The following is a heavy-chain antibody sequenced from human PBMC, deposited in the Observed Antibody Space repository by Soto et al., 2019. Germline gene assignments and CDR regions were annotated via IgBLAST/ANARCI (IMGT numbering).Heavy chain of an antibody. CDR1: GFTFNTYW. Sequence: PGGSLRLSCAASGFTFNTYWMHWVRQAPGKGLMWVSHINVEGSSTSYADSVKGRFTISRDNAKNRVYLQMNSLRPDDTAVYYCARGGTSVVGPYWGRGTVVTVSS. CDR2: INVEGSST. J-gene: IGHJ4*02. D-gene: IGHD6-19*01. V-gene: IGHV3-74*01. CDR3: ARGGTSVVGPY.